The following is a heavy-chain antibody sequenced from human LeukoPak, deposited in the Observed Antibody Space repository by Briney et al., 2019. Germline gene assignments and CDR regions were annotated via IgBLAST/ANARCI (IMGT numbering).Heavy chain of an antibody. CDR3: ARYQVSQGRETTPFDY. V-gene: IGHV6-1*01. Sequence: SQTLSLTCAISGDSVSRNTVAWHWIRQSPSRGLEWLGRTYYRSQWYSDYAESVKGRITINPDTSKNQFSLQLNSMTPEDTAVYYCARYQVSQGRETTPFDYWGQGTLVTVSS. D-gene: IGHD1-14*01. CDR2: TYYRSQWYS. J-gene: IGHJ4*02. CDR1: GDSVSRNTVA.